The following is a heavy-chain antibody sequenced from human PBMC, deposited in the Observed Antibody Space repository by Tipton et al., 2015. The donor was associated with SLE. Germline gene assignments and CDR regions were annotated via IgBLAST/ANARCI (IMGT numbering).Heavy chain of an antibody. CDR3: AKVDIVATTFDY. CDR1: GFTFSSYG. V-gene: IGHV3-30*02. CDR2: IRYDGSNK. Sequence: GSLRLSCAASGFTFSSYGMHWVRQAPGKGLEWVAFIRYDGSNKYYADSVKGRFTISRDNSKNTLYLQMNSLRAEDTAVYYCAKVDIVATTFDYWGQGTLVTVSS. D-gene: IGHD5-12*01. J-gene: IGHJ4*02.